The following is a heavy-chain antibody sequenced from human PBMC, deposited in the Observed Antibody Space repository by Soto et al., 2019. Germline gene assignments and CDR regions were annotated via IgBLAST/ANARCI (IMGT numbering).Heavy chain of an antibody. D-gene: IGHD6-13*01. V-gene: IGHV2-70*01. Sequence: GSGPTLVNPTQTLTLTCTFSGFSLSTSGMCVSWIRQPPGKALEWLALIDWDDDKYYSTSLKTRLTISKDTSKNQVVLTMTNMDPVDTATYYCARIAGMAAAGDIEYYFDYWGQGTLVTVSS. J-gene: IGHJ4*02. CDR1: GFSLSTSGMC. CDR2: IDWDDDK. CDR3: ARIAGMAAAGDIEYYFDY.